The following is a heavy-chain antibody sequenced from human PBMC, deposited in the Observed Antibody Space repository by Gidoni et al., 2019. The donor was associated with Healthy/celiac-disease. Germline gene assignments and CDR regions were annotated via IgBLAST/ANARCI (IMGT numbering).Heavy chain of an antibody. CDR2: IGTAGDP. CDR3: ARGRAFWSALAGGYGMDV. Sequence: EVQLVESGGGLVQPGGSLRLSCAASGFTFSSYDMHWVRQATGKGLEWVSAIGTAGDPYYPGSVKGRFTISRENAKNSLYLQMNSLRAGDTAVYYCARGRAFWSALAGGYGMDVWGQGTTVTVSS. CDR1: GFTFSSYD. V-gene: IGHV3-13*05. J-gene: IGHJ6*02. D-gene: IGHD3-3*01.